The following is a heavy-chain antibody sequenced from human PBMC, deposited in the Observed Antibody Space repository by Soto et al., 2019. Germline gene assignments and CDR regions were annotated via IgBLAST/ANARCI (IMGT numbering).Heavy chain of an antibody. CDR1: GFPFSSYA. Sequence: GGSLRLSCSASGFPFSSYAMHWVRQAPGKGLEYVSAISSNVSSTYYADFVKGRFTISRDNSKNTLYLQMSSLRAEDTAVYYCVSCSSPSCYFYYYGMDGWGQGTRVTVSS. J-gene: IGHJ6*02. CDR2: ISSNVSST. D-gene: IGHD2-2*01. V-gene: IGHV3-64D*06. CDR3: VSCSSPSCYFYYYGMDG.